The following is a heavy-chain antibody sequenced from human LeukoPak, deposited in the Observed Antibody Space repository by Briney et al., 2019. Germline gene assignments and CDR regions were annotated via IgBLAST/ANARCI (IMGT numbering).Heavy chain of an antibody. V-gene: IGHV4-59*01. J-gene: IGHJ4*02. D-gene: IGHD1-26*01. Sequence: SETLSLTCTVSGDSISSYYWSWIRQPPGKGLEWIGYMSYSGSTNYNPSLRSRVTISVDTSKNQFSLKLSSVTAADTAVYYCARGEWEIGLFFDYWGQGTLVTVSS. CDR2: MSYSGST. CDR3: ARGEWEIGLFFDY. CDR1: GDSISSYY.